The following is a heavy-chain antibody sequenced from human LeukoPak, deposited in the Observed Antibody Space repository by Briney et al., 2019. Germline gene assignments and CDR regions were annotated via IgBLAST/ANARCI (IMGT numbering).Heavy chain of an antibody. CDR2: IWYDGSNK. Sequence: GGSLRLSCAASGFTFSSYGMHWVRQAPGKGLEWVAVIWYDGSNKYYADSVKGRFTISRDNSKNTLYLQMNSLRAEDTAVYYCAKEVGYESSGYLSYWGQGTLVTVSS. CDR3: AKEVGYESSGYLSY. V-gene: IGHV3-33*06. D-gene: IGHD3-22*01. CDR1: GFTFSSYG. J-gene: IGHJ4*02.